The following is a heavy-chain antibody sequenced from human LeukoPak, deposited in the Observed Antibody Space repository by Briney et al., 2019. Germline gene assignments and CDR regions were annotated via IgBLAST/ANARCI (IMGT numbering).Heavy chain of an antibody. Sequence: GGSLRLSCAASGFTFSSYAMSWVRQAPGKGLEWVSAISGSGGSTYYADSVKGRFTISRDNSKNTLYLQMNSLRAEDTAVYYCAKSGSRFLEWLQYPYMDVWGKGTTVTVSS. CDR2: ISGSGGST. CDR1: GFTFSSYA. D-gene: IGHD3-3*01. J-gene: IGHJ6*03. CDR3: AKSGSRFLEWLQYPYMDV. V-gene: IGHV3-23*01.